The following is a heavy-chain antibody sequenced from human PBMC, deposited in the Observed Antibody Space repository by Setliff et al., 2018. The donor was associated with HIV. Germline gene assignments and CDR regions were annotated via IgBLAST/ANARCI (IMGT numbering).Heavy chain of an antibody. J-gene: IGHJ1*01. CDR2: INWNGGST. CDR3: ARARRAGSGPKYFQH. D-gene: IGHD2-15*01. CDR1: GFTFDDYG. V-gene: IGHV3-20*01. Sequence: PGGSLRLSCAASGFTFDDYGMSWVRQAPGKGLEWVSGINWNGGSTGYADSVKGRFTISRDNAKNSLYLQMNSLRAEDTALYHCARARRAGSGPKYFQHWGQGTLVTVSS.